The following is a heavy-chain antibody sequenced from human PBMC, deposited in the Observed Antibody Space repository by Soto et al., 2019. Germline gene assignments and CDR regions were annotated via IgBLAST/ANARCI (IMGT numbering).Heavy chain of an antibody. CDR3: ARLGDQYSSSWNYYYYGMDV. V-gene: IGHV5-51*01. CDR1: EYNFTNYG. J-gene: IGHJ6*02. Sequence: PGEPHRISCKGSEYNFTNYGSAWVRKMPGKGLELMGVIYHGDSDTRYSPSFQGQVTISADKSISTAYLQWSSLKASDTAMYYCARLGDQYSSSWNYYYYGMDVWGQGTTVTVSS. CDR2: IYHGDSDT. D-gene: IGHD6-13*01.